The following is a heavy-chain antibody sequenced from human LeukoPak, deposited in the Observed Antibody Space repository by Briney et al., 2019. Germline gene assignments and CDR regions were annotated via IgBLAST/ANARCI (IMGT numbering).Heavy chain of an antibody. CDR2: ISGSGGST. V-gene: IGHV3-23*01. J-gene: IGHJ4*02. CDR3: AKGLLFAYDSSGYPVDY. Sequence: GGSLRLSCAASGFTFSDFAMHWVRQAPGKGLEWVSAISGSGGSTYYADSVKGRFTISRDNSKNTLYLQMNSLRAEDTAVYYCAKGLLFAYDSSGYPVDYWGQGTLVTVSS. D-gene: IGHD3-22*01. CDR1: GFTFSDFA.